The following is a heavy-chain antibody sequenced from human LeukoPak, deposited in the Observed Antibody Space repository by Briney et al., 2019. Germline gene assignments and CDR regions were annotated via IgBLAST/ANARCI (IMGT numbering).Heavy chain of an antibody. CDR3: AKDDSHDGMDV. V-gene: IGHV3-23*01. Sequence: GGSLTLSCGASGFTFSSYAMRWLRQAPGRGVEWVSAISGSGGSTYYADSVKGRFTIYRDNSKNTLYLQMNSLRAEDTAVYYCAKDDSHDGMDVWGQGTTVNVSS. CDR2: ISGSGGST. D-gene: IGHD2-21*02. CDR1: GFTFSSYA. J-gene: IGHJ6*02.